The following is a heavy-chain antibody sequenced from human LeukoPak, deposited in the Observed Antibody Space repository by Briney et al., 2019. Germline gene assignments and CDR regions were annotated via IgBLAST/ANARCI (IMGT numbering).Heavy chain of an antibody. CDR2: IIPISGTA. CDR1: GGTFSSYA. Sequence: SVKVSCKASGGTFSSYAISWVRQAPGQGLEWMGGIIPISGTANYAQKFQGRVTITTDESTSTAYMELSSLRSEDTAVYYCARALGSGSNFGDLDYWGQGTLVTVSS. CDR3: ARALGSGSNFGDLDY. V-gene: IGHV1-69*05. J-gene: IGHJ4*02. D-gene: IGHD3-3*02.